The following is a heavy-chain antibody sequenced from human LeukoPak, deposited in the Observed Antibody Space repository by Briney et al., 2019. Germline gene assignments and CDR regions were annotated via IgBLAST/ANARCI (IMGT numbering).Heavy chain of an antibody. D-gene: IGHD1-1*01. CDR2: VYYSGST. V-gene: IGHV4-39*01. CDR1: GGSITSNSYY. CDR3: ARTATGTTVFTAFDI. Sequence: PSETLSLTCTVSGGSITSNSYYWGWIRQPPGKGLEWIGSVYYSGSTYYNPSLKSRVTISVDTSKNQFSLKLSSVTAADTAVYYCARTATGTTVFTAFDIRGQGTMVTVSS. J-gene: IGHJ3*02.